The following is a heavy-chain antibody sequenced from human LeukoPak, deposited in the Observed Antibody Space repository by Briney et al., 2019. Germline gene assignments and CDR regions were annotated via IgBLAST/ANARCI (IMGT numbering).Heavy chain of an antibody. CDR2: ISIYNGNT. CDR3: ARTPPAFECSRISCPVFDY. J-gene: IGHJ4*02. Sequence: GASVKVSCKASGYTFISYGISWVRQAPGQGLEWMGWISIYNGNTNYAQKLQGRVTMTTDTSTSTAYMELRSLRSDDTAVYYCARTPPAFECSRISCPVFDYWGQGALVTVSS. CDR1: GYTFISYG. D-gene: IGHD2-2*01. V-gene: IGHV1-18*01.